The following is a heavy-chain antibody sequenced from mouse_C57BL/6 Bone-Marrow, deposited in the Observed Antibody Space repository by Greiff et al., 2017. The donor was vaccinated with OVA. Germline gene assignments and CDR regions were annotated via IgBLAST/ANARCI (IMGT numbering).Heavy chain of an antibody. CDR2: IYPRSGNT. Sequence: VQLQQSGAELARPGASVKLSCKASGYTFTSYGISWVKQRTGQGLEWIGEIYPRSGNTYYNEKFKGKATLTADKSSSTAYMELRSLTSEDSAVYFCARRYDGYPDYAMDYWGQGTSVTVSS. CDR3: ARRYDGYPDYAMDY. D-gene: IGHD2-3*01. CDR1: GYTFTSYG. J-gene: IGHJ4*01. V-gene: IGHV1-81*01.